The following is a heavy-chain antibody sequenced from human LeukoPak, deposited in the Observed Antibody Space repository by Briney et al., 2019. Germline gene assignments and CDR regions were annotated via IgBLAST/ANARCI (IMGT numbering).Heavy chain of an antibody. V-gene: IGHV1-2*02. CDR2: INPNSGGT. CDR3: ARDLDYGDYVGY. Sequence: GASVKVSCTASGYTFTCYYMHWVRQAPGQGLEWMGWINPNSGGTNYAQTFQGRVTMTRDTSISTAYMELSRLRSDDTAVYYCARDLDYGDYVGYWGQGTLVTVSS. D-gene: IGHD4-17*01. CDR1: GYTFTCYY. J-gene: IGHJ4*02.